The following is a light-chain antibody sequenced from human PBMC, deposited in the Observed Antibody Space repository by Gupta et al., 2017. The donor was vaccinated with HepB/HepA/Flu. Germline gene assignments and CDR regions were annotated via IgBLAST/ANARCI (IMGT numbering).Light chain of an antibody. J-gene: IGLJ1*01. V-gene: IGLV2-11*01. CDR2: DVN. CDR1: TSDVGKYDY. CDR3: CSYTGSHTLYV. Sequence: QSALTQPRSVSGSPGKSVTLSCTGTTSDVGKYDYVSWYQHHPGKAPKLIIYDVNKRPPGVPSRFSGSKSANTASLTISGLQAEDEADYYCCSYTGSHTLYVFGGGTTVTVL.